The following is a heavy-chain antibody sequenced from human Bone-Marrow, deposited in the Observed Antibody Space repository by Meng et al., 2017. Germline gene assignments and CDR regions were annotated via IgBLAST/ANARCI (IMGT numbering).Heavy chain of an antibody. V-gene: IGHV4-61*02. Sequence: SETLSLTCTVSGGSISSGSYYWSWIRQPAGKGLEWIGRIYTSGSTKYNPSLKSRVTISVDTSKNQFSLKLSSVTAADTAVYYCAREGDTRWLQFEADAFDIWGQGKRVT. CDR3: AREGDTRWLQFEADAFDI. J-gene: IGHJ3*02. D-gene: IGHD5-24*01. CDR2: IYTSGST. CDR1: GGSISSGSYY.